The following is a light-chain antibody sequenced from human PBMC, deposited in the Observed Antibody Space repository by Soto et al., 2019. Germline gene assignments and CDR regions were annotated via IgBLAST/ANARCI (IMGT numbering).Light chain of an antibody. CDR2: AAS. Sequence: EIVMTQTPLSLSITPGEQASMSCRSSQSLLHSDGYTYLYWYQQKPGKAPKLLIYAASSLQSGVPSRFSGSGSGTEFTLTISSLQPDDFATYYCQQYNSYSLFGQGTKVDIK. CDR1: QSLLHSDGYTY. CDR3: QQYNSYSL. V-gene: IGKV2D-26*03. J-gene: IGKJ1*01.